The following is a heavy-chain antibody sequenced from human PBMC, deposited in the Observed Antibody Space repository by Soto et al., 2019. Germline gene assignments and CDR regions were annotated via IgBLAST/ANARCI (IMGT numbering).Heavy chain of an antibody. Sequence: PGGSLRLSCAASGFTFSSYGMHWVRQAPGKGLEWVAVISYDGSNKYYADSVKGRFTISRDNSKNTLYLQMNSLRAEDTAAYYCAKDSQYSGRYNDYWGQGTLVTVSS. CDR3: AKDSQYSGRYNDY. CDR2: ISYDGSNK. D-gene: IGHD1-26*01. J-gene: IGHJ4*02. V-gene: IGHV3-30*18. CDR1: GFTFSSYG.